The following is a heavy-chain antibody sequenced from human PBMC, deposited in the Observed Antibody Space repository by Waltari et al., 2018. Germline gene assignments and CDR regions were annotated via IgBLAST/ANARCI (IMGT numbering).Heavy chain of an antibody. J-gene: IGHJ4*02. V-gene: IGHV4-34*01. Sequence: QVQLQQWGTGLLKPSETLSLTCAVYGGSFSGYYWSWIRQPPGKGLEWIGEINHSGSTNYNPSLKSRVTISVDTSKNQFSLKLSSVTAADTAVYYCARGKTGAYYYGSGSYLYFDYWGQGTLVTVSS. CDR2: INHSGST. CDR1: GGSFSGYY. CDR3: ARGKTGAYYYGSGSYLYFDY. D-gene: IGHD3-10*01.